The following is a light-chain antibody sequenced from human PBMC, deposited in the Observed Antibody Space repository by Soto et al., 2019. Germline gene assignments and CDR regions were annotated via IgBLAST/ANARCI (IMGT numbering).Light chain of an antibody. Sequence: DIQMTQSPSTLSADAGDRVIITCRASQSVSKRLAWYQQKPGKAPTLLMYDASNLQGGVPFRFSGSGSGTEFTLTISDWQPDDFETYYCQQYKSPPWTFGQGTKVDIK. J-gene: IGKJ1*01. CDR3: QQYKSPPWT. V-gene: IGKV1-5*01. CDR2: DAS. CDR1: QSVSKR.